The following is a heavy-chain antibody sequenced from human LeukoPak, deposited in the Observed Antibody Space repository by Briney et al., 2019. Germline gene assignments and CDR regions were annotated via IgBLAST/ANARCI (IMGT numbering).Heavy chain of an antibody. J-gene: IGHJ5*02. V-gene: IGHV4-31*03. Sequence: SETLSLTCSVSGGSITSGGFYWSWIRQHPGQGLEWIGYIHNSGSTYYNPSLQSRAIISLDTSKSQFSLQLNSVTAADTAVYYCARVDGSGSKRRFDPWGQGAPVTVSS. D-gene: IGHD3-10*01. CDR2: IHNSGST. CDR3: ARVDGSGSKRRFDP. CDR1: GGSITSGGFY.